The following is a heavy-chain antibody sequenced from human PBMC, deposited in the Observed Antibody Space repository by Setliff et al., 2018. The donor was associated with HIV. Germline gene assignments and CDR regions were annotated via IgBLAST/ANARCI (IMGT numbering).Heavy chain of an antibody. CDR1: GYTFTTHD. CDR3: VINSGWHIEPYTFEY. J-gene: IGHJ4*02. CDR2: MSPNSDNR. Sequence: ASVKVSCKASGYTFTTHDNTHDINWVRQAPGQGLEWMGWMSPNSDNRGYAQKFQGRVTMTRDTSISTAYMELNSLRAEDTAVYYCVINSGWHIEPYTFEYWGQGTPVTVSS. V-gene: IGHV1-8*01. D-gene: IGHD6-19*01.